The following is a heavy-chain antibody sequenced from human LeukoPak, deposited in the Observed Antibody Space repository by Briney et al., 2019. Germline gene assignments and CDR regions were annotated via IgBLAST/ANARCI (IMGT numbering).Heavy chain of an antibody. V-gene: IGHV1-2*02. Sequence: ASVKVSCKASGYTFTGYYMHWVRQAPGQGLEWMGWINPNSGGTNYAQKFQGRVTMTRDTSISTAYMELSRLRSDDTAVYYCARDPGRLRFLNAFDIWGQGTMVTVSS. CDR1: GYTFTGYY. D-gene: IGHD3-3*01. CDR3: ARDPGRLRFLNAFDI. J-gene: IGHJ3*02. CDR2: INPNSGGT.